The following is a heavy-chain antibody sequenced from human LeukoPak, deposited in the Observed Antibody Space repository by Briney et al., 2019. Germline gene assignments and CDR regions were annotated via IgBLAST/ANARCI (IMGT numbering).Heavy chain of an antibody. V-gene: IGHV1-69*04. J-gene: IGHJ4*02. CDR3: ATLAAAVSYFDY. D-gene: IGHD6-13*01. CDR1: GGTFSSYA. CDR2: IIPILGIA. Sequence: SVKVSCKASGGTFSSYAISWVRQAPGQGLEWMGRIIPILGIANYAQKFQGRVTITADKSTSTAYMEPSSLRSEDTAVYYCATLAAAVSYFDYWGQGTLVTVSS.